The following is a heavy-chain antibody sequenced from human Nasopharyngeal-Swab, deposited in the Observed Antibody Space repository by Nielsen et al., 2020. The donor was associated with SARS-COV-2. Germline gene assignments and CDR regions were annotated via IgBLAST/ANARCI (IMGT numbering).Heavy chain of an antibody. V-gene: IGHV4-61*02. Sequence: SETLSLTCTVSGGSTSSGSYYWSWIRQPAGKGLEWIGRFYTTGSTDYNPSLKSRVTISVDTSKNQFSLKLSSVTAADTAVYYCATTASLASWFDPWGQGTLVTVSS. CDR1: GGSTSSGSYY. CDR2: FYTTGST. J-gene: IGHJ5*02. D-gene: IGHD2-2*01. CDR3: ATTASLASWFDP.